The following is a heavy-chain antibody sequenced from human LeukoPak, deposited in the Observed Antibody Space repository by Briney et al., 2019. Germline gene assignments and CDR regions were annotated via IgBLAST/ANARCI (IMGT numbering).Heavy chain of an antibody. CDR2: ISAYNGNT. D-gene: IGHD3-22*01. J-gene: IGHJ4*02. CDR1: GYTFTSYG. Sequence: ASVKVSCKASGYTFTSYGISWVRQAPGQGLEWMGWISAYNGNTNYAQNLQGRVTMTTDTSTSTAYMELRSLRSDDTAVYYCAREGQYYYDSSAYYGLDYWGQGTLVTVSS. V-gene: IGHV1-18*01. CDR3: AREGQYYYDSSAYYGLDY.